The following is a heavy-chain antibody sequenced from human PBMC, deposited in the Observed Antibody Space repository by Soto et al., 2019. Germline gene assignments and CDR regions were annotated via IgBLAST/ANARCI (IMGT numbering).Heavy chain of an antibody. CDR3: ARDFKAPNDAWAFDN. CDR2: ISHSGTT. V-gene: IGHV4-4*02. J-gene: IGHJ4*02. Sequence: QVQLQESGPGLVMPSGTLSLTCAVSGASIISSDWWNWVRQPPGKGLEWIGEISHSGTTIYNPSREGRVTISVDVSKNHFSLNLTSVTAADTAVYFCARDFKAPNDAWAFDNWGQGTLVTVSS. CDR1: GASIISSDW. D-gene: IGHD3-16*01.